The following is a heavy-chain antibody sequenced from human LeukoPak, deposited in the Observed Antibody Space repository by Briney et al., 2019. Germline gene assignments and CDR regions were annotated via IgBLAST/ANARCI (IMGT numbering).Heavy chain of an antibody. V-gene: IGHV1-18*01. CDR3: AREGTDYSYDWFDP. J-gene: IGHJ5*02. D-gene: IGHD4-11*01. CDR2: ISAYYGDT. Sequence: ASVKVPCKASGGTFSSYAISWVRQAPGQGPEWMGWISAYYGDTKYAQKFQGRVTMTRDTSTSTVYMELRSLRSDDTAVYYCAREGTDYSYDWFDPWGQGTLVTVSS. CDR1: GGTFSSYA.